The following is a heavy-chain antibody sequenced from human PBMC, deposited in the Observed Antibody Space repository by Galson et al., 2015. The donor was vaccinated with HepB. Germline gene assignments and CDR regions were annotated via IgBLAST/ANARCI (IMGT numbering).Heavy chain of an antibody. V-gene: IGHV3-53*01. D-gene: IGHD3-22*01. CDR2: FYSGNSI. CDR3: SRDYGHYYESGALPFPYFGP. J-gene: IGHJ5*02. Sequence: SLRLSCAVSGFTVSNNYLTWVRQAPGKGPEWVSSFYSGNSIYYADSVKGRFTVSTDSSKNTKYLQMNSLRAEDTAIYYCSRDYGHYYESGALPFPYFGPWGQGTLVTVSS. CDR1: GFTVSNNY.